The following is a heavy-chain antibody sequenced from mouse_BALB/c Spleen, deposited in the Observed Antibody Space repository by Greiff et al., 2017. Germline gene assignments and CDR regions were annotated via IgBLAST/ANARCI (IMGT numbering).Heavy chain of an antibody. D-gene: IGHD4-1*01. CDR2: ISYDGSN. Sequence: ESGPGLVKPSQSLSLTCSVTGCSITSGYYWNWIRQFPGNKLEWMGYISYDGSNNYNPSLKNRISITRDTSKNQFFLKLNSVTTEDTATYYCASLGRYYFDYWGQGTTLTVSS. V-gene: IGHV3-6*02. J-gene: IGHJ2*01. CDR1: GCSITSGYY. CDR3: ASLGRYYFDY.